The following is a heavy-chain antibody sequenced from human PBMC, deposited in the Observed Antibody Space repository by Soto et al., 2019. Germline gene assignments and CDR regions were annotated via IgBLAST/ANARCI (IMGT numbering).Heavy chain of an antibody. CDR3: AKGYHNFDY. Sequence: GGSLRLSCAASGFTFSSYGMHWVRQAPGKGLEWVAVISYDGSNKYYADSVKGRFTISRDNSKNTLYLQMNSLSVEDTAVYYCAKGYHNFDYWGLGTLVTVSS. D-gene: IGHD2-2*01. CDR2: ISYDGSNK. V-gene: IGHV3-30*18. J-gene: IGHJ4*02. CDR1: GFTFSSYG.